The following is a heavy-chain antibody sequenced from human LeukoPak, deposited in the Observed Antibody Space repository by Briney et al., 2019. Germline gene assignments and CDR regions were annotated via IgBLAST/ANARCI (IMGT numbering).Heavy chain of an antibody. CDR1: GFTFSTYG. D-gene: IGHD3-10*01. J-gene: IGHJ4*02. V-gene: IGHV3-33*01. CDR3: ARAVGPYDY. CDR2: IWYDGSNK. Sequence: GRSLRLSCAASGFTFSTYGIHWVRQAPAKGLEWVAGIWYDGSNKYYTDSVKGRFTISRDNSKNTLYLQMNSLRAEDTAVYDCARAVGPYDYWGQGNLVTVSS.